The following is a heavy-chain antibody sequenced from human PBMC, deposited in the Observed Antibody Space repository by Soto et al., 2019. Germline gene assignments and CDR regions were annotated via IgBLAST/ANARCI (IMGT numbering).Heavy chain of an antibody. D-gene: IGHD1-26*01. Sequence: ASVKVSCKASGYTFTGHYIHWVRQAPEQEPEWMGEIGPESGATRYAEKFQGRVTMNLDTSITTVYMELKNLSPDDTAVYYCGRGRSGQIVVFYWGQGTPVTVSS. J-gene: IGHJ4*02. CDR3: GRGRSGQIVVFY. V-gene: IGHV1-2*02. CDR2: IGPESGAT. CDR1: GYTFTGHY.